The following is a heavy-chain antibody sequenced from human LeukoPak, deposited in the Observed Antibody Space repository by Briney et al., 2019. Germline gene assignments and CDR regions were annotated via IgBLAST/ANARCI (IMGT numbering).Heavy chain of an antibody. D-gene: IGHD4-17*01. J-gene: IGHJ4*02. CDR3: ARGPTTVTRAFDY. Sequence: SETLSLTCTVSGGYISSYYWSWIRQPPGEGLEWIGYVYYTGSTNYNPSLKSRVSISVDTSKNQFSLNLNSVTAADTAVYYCARGPTTVTRAFDYWGQGTLVTVSS. CDR2: VYYTGST. V-gene: IGHV4-59*12. CDR1: GGYISSYY.